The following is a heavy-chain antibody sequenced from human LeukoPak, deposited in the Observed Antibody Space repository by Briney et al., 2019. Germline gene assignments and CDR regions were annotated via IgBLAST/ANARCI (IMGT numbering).Heavy chain of an antibody. D-gene: IGHD3-10*01. CDR2: INHSGST. J-gene: IGHJ4*02. CDR1: GGSFSGYY. CDR3: ARGPPYYYGSGSYYRPLDY. Sequence: PSETLSLTCAVYGGSFSGYYWSWIRQPPGKGLEWIGEINHSGSTNYNPSLKSRVTISVDTSKNQFSLKLSSATAADTAVYYCARGPPYYYGSGSYYRPLDYWGQGTLVTVSS. V-gene: IGHV4-34*01.